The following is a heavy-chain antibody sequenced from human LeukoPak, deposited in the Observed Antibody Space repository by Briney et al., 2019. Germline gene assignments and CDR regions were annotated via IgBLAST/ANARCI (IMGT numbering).Heavy chain of an antibody. J-gene: IGHJ5*02. CDR2: IIPIFGTA. CDR1: GGTFSSYA. D-gene: IGHD6-19*01. CDR3: ARQWTLIRNWFDP. Sequence: GASVKVSCKASGGTFSSYAISWVRQAPGQGLEWMGGIIPIFGTANYAQKFQGRVTITADESTSTAYMELSSLRSEDTAVYYCARQWTLIRNWFDPWGQGTLVTVSS. V-gene: IGHV1-69*13.